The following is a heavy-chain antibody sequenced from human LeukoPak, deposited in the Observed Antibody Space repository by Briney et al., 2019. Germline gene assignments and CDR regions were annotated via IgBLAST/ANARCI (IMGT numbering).Heavy chain of an antibody. Sequence: GASVKVSCKASGYTFTSYGVTWVRQAPGQGLEWMGWISAYNGNASSAQKFQGRVTMTTDTSTSTAYMELSGLRYDDTAMYYCARVGWFGDVIPIGGWGQGTLVTVSS. CDR3: ARVGWFGDVIPIGG. D-gene: IGHD3-10*01. CDR2: ISAYNGNA. J-gene: IGHJ4*02. V-gene: IGHV1-18*01. CDR1: GYTFTSYG.